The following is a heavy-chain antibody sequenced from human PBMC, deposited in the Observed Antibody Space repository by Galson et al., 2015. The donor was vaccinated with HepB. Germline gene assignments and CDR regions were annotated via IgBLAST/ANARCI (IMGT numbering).Heavy chain of an antibody. CDR2: IYSGGST. CDR1: GFTVSSNY. V-gene: IGHV3-53*01. J-gene: IGHJ4*02. D-gene: IGHD4-17*01. Sequence: SLRLSCAASGFTVSSNYMSWVRQAPGKGLEWVSVIYSGGSTYYADSVKGLFTISRDNSKNTLYLQMNSLRAEDTAVYYCARAREDGYGDQYYFDYWGQGTLVTVSS. CDR3: ARAREDGYGDQYYFDY.